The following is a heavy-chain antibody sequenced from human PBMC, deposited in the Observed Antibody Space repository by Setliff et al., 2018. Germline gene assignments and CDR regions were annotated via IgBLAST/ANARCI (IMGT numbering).Heavy chain of an antibody. CDR1: DGSFSDYY. D-gene: IGHD3-10*01. Sequence: ETLSLTCAVYDGSFSDYYWSWIRQPPGKGLEWIGEINHYGSTKYKSSLKSRVTISVDTSKNQFSLKLNSVTAADTAVYYCARRWNFGPYGSGIHDGFDMWDQGTMVTVSS. J-gene: IGHJ3*02. CDR2: INHYGST. CDR3: ARRWNFGPYGSGIHDGFDM. V-gene: IGHV4-34*01.